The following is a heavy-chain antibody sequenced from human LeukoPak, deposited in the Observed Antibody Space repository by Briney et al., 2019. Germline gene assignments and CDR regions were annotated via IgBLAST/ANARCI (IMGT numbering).Heavy chain of an antibody. J-gene: IGHJ5*02. CDR2: IYHSGST. CDR3: ASGGYCSSTSCQEAWFDP. CDR1: GGSISSGGYS. Sequence: PSETLSLTCAVSGGSISSGGYSWSWIRQPPGKGLEWIGYIYHSGSTYYNPSLKSRVTISVDRSKNQSSLKLSSVTAADTAVYYCASGGYCSSTSCQEAWFDPWGQGTLVTVSS. D-gene: IGHD2-2*01. V-gene: IGHV4-30-2*01.